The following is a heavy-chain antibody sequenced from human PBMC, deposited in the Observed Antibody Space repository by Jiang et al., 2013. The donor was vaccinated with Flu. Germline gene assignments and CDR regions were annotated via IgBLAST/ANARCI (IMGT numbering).Heavy chain of an antibody. CDR3: ARLLSNTVVTQPYYFDY. Sequence: KGLECIGYIYYRGSTHYNPXLKSRVTISVDSSKNQFSLKLSSVTAADTAVYYCARLLSNTVVTQPYYFDYWGQGTLVTVSS. V-gene: IGHV4-59*08. D-gene: IGHD2-21*02. J-gene: IGHJ4*02. CDR2: IYYRGST.